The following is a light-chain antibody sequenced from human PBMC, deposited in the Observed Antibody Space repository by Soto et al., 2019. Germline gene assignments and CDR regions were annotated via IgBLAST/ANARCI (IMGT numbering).Light chain of an antibody. J-gene: IGKJ4*01. Sequence: DIQMTQSPSTLSASVGDRVTITCRASQSISNWLAWYQQKPGKAPKLLIYKASSSESGVPSRFSGSGSGTEFTLTVTSLQPDDFATYYCQQYNSYPLTFGGGTKVDNK. CDR2: KAS. V-gene: IGKV1-5*03. CDR1: QSISNW. CDR3: QQYNSYPLT.